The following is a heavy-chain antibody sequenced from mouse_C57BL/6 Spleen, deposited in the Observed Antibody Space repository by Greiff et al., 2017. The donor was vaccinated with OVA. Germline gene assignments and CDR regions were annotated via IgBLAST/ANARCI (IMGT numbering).Heavy chain of an antibody. J-gene: IGHJ3*01. CDR3: ASYSNYEGFAY. Sequence: QVQLQQPGAELVMPGASVKLSCTASGYTFNSYWMHWVKQRPGQGLEWIGEIDPSDSYTNYNQKFKGKSTLTVDKSSITAYMQLSSLTSEDSAVYYCASYSNYEGFAYWGQGTLVTVSA. CDR1: GYTFNSYW. V-gene: IGHV1-69*01. CDR2: IDPSDSYT. D-gene: IGHD2-5*01.